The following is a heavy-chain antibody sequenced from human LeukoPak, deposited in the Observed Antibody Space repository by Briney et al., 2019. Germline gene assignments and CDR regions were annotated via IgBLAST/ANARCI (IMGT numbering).Heavy chain of an antibody. CDR1: GYTFTSYG. CDR3: ARGQVYWYFDL. J-gene: IGHJ2*01. Sequence: GASVKVSCKASGYTFTSYGISWVRQAPGQGLEWMGWISTFNANTNNAQKFQGRVTMTTDTSTSTVYMELGSLRSDDTAVYYCARGQVYWYFDLWGRGTLVTVSS. V-gene: IGHV1-18*01. CDR2: ISTFNANT.